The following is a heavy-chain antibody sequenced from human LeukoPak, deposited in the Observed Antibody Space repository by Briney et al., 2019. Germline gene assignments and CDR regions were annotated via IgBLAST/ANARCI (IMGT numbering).Heavy chain of an antibody. V-gene: IGHV4-59*01. CDR2: IYYSGST. D-gene: IGHD2-21*02. CDR3: ARSRGVVTPFDY. Sequence: SETLSLTCTVSGGSITTYYWSWIRQPPGKGLEWIGYIYYSGSTKHNPSLKSRVTISLDTSKIQFSLKLSSMTAADTPVYYCARSRGVVTPFDYWGQGTLVTVSS. CDR1: GGSITTYY. J-gene: IGHJ4*02.